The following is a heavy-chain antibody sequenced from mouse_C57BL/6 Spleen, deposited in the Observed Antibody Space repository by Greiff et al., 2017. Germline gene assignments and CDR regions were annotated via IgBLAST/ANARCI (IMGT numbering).Heavy chain of an antibody. CDR1: GYSFTGYY. J-gene: IGHJ4*01. D-gene: IGHD2-3*01. CDR3: ARCYDGYYYAMDY. V-gene: IGHV1-42*01. CDR2: INPSTGGT. Sequence: VQLQQSGPELVKPGASVKISCKASGYSFTGYYMNWVKQSPEKSLEWIGEINPSTGGTTYNQKFKAKATLTVDKSSSTAYMQLKSLTSEDSAVYYCARCYDGYYYAMDYWGQGTSVTVSS.